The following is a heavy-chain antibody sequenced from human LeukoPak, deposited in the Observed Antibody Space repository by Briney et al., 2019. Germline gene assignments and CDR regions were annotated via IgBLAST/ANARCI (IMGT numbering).Heavy chain of an antibody. V-gene: IGHV3-23*01. Sequence: GGSLRLSCAASGFTFSSYAMYWVRQAPRKGLEWVSGIFSSGGSTHYADSVKGRFTISRDNSKNTVYLQMNSLRAEDTAVYYCAKTTTGYSSGRFPGWPVDYWGQGTLVTVSS. CDR2: IFSSGGST. CDR1: GFTFSSYA. D-gene: IGHD6-19*01. J-gene: IGHJ4*02. CDR3: AKTTTGYSSGRFPGWPVDY.